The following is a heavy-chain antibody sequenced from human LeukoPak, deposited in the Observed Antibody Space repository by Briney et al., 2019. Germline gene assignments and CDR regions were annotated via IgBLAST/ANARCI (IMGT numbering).Heavy chain of an antibody. Sequence: SETLSLTCIVSGGSITSSSYYWGWIRQPPGKGLEWIGSIYYSVSTYYNPSLKSRVTISVDTSKNQFSLELSSVTAADTAVYYCARLPTVTFFDYWGQGTLVTVSS. CDR3: ARLPTVTFFDY. D-gene: IGHD4-17*01. CDR2: IYYSVST. CDR1: GGSITSSSYY. J-gene: IGHJ4*02. V-gene: IGHV4-39*01.